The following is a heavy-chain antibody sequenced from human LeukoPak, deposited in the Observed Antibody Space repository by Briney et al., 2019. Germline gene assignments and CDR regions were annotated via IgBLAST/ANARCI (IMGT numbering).Heavy chain of an antibody. D-gene: IGHD3-22*01. CDR1: GGSISSHY. V-gene: IGHV4-59*11. CDR2: IYYSGST. J-gene: IGHJ5*02. CDR3: ARCYYYDSSGYLFDP. Sequence: PSETLSLTCTVSGGSISSHYWSWIRQPPGKGLEWIGYIYYSGSTNYNPSLKSRVTISVDTSKNQFSLKLSSVTAADTAMYYCARCYYYDSSGYLFDPWGQGTLVTVSS.